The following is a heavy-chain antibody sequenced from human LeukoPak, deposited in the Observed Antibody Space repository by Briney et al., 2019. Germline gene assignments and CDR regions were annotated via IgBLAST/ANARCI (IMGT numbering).Heavy chain of an antibody. D-gene: IGHD6-19*01. V-gene: IGHV3-23*01. J-gene: IGHJ4*02. Sequence: GGSLRLSCVASGFTFSSHAMCWVRQAPGKGLEWVSGLSTSGGSTYYADSVKGRFTISRDNSKNTLYLQMNSLRAEDTAVYYCAKDRSGWYYFDYWGQGTLVTVSS. CDR1: GFTFSSHA. CDR2: LSTSGGST. CDR3: AKDRSGWYYFDY.